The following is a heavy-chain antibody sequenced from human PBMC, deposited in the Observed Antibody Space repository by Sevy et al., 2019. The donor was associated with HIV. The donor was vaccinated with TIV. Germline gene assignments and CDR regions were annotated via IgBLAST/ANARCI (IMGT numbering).Heavy chain of an antibody. V-gene: IGHV3-33*01. D-gene: IGHD3-16*01. Sequence: QLGGSLRLSCAGSGFTFNTYGMHWVRQAPGKGLEWVAVIWYDGSNKDYADSVKGRFTISRDNSKNTLYLQMNSLRAEDTAVYYCARGTGDLWGSSHNYFDYWGQGTLVTVSS. CDR1: GFTFNTYG. CDR3: ARGTGDLWGSSHNYFDY. J-gene: IGHJ4*02. CDR2: IWYDGSNK.